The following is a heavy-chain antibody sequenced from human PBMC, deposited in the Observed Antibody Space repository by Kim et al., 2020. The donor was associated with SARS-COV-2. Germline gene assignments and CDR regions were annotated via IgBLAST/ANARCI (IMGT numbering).Heavy chain of an antibody. J-gene: IGHJ4*02. CDR1: GFTFTDYV. CDR3: VKGSAASRPYYFDY. Sequence: GGSLRLSCVVSGFTFTDYVMGWVRRAPGKGLEWVSAIIGTGTDTYHADSVKGRLTISRDNSKNTLHLQMNSLRSDDTAMYYCVKGSAASRPYYFDYWGQGTLVTVSS. V-gene: IGHV3-23*01. CDR2: IIGTGTDT. D-gene: IGHD2-15*01.